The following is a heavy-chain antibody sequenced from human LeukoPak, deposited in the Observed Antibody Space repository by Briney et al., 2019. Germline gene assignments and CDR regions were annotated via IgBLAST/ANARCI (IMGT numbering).Heavy chain of an antibody. CDR1: GFTFSNYG. V-gene: IGHV3-21*04. Sequence: GGSLRLSCAASGFTFSNYGMNWVRQAPGKGLEWVSLTDTSGRYVYYGDSVKGRFTISRDNAKNLLFLQMNGLRAEDTALYYCARGRSITLLRGVAMSDGFDIWGQGAMVAVSS. CDR2: TDTSGRYV. D-gene: IGHD3-10*01. J-gene: IGHJ3*02. CDR3: ARGRSITLLRGVAMSDGFDI.